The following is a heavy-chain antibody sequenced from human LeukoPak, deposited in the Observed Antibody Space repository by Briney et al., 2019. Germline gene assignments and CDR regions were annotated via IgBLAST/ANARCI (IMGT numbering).Heavy chain of an antibody. CDR3: TRDTMVRGASPPDYYYGMDV. D-gene: IGHD3-10*01. Sequence: PGGSLRLSCTASGFTFSSYAMHWVRQAPGKGLEWVAIISHDGSNKNYADSFKGRFTISRDNSKNTLYLQMNSLRAEDTAVYYCTRDTMVRGASPPDYYYGMDVWGQGTTVTVSS. J-gene: IGHJ6*02. V-gene: IGHV3-30-3*01. CDR1: GFTFSSYA. CDR2: ISHDGSNK.